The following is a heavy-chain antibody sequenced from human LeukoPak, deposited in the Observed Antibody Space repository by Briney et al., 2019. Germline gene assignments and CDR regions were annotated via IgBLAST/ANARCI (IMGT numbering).Heavy chain of an antibody. CDR3: ARDPPPNRFGEEHDDY. V-gene: IGHV1-2*02. CDR1: GYTFTGYY. CDR2: INPNSGGT. D-gene: IGHD3-10*01. Sequence: ASVKVSCKASGYTFTGYYMHWVRQAPGQGLEWMGWINPNSGGTNYAQKFQGRVTMTRDTSISTAYMELSRLRSYNTAVYYCARDPPPNRFGEEHDDYWGPGTLVTVSS. J-gene: IGHJ4*02.